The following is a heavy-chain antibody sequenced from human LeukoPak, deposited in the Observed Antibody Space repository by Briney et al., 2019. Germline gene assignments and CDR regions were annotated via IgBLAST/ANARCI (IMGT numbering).Heavy chain of an antibody. D-gene: IGHD4/OR15-4a*01. CDR1: GFTFSSYA. J-gene: IGHJ4*02. CDR2: ISYDGSNK. V-gene: IGHV3-30*04. CDR3: ARPSSRAGAYSHPYDY. Sequence: GGSLRLSCAASGFTFSSYAMHWVRQAPGKGLEWVAVISYDGSNKYYADSVKGRFTISRDNSKNTLYLQMNSLRAEDTAVYYCARPSSRAGAYSHPYDYWGQGTLVTVSS.